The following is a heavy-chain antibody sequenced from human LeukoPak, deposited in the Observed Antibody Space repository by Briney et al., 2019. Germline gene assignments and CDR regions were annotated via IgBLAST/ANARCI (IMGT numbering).Heavy chain of an antibody. CDR2: INHSGST. D-gene: IGHD6-19*01. Sequence: SETLSLTCAVYGGSFSGYYWSWIRQPPGKGLEWIWEINHSGSTNYNPSLKRRVTISVDTSKNQFSLKLSSVTAADTAVYYCARGGVAVAVGRNWFDPWGQGTLVTVSS. V-gene: IGHV4-34*01. CDR3: ARGGVAVAVGRNWFDP. CDR1: GGSFSGYY. J-gene: IGHJ5*02.